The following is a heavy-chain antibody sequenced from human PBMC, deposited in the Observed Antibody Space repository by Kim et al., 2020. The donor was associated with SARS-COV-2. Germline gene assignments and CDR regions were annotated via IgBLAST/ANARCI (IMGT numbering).Heavy chain of an antibody. CDR3: ARDAYLYSSRVWFDP. CDR2: IYYSGST. J-gene: IGHJ5*02. D-gene: IGHD6-13*01. V-gene: IGHV4-39*07. Sequence: SETLSLTCTVSGGSISSSSYYWGWIRQPPGKGLEWIGSIYYSGSTYYNPSLKSRVTISVDTSKNQFSLKLSSVTAADTAVYYCARDAYLYSSRVWFDPWGQGTLVTVSS. CDR1: GGSISSSSYY.